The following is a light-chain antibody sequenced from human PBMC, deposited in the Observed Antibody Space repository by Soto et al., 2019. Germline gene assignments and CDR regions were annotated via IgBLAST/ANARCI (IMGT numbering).Light chain of an antibody. J-gene: IGKJ2*01. Sequence: DIVMNQSPLSLPVTPGEPASISCRSSQSLLHSNGYNYLDWYLQKPGQSPQLLIYLGSNRASGVPDRFSGSGSGTDFTLKISRVEAEDVGVYYCMQALQTPTFGQGTKREIK. V-gene: IGKV2-28*01. CDR2: LGS. CDR1: QSLLHSNGYNY. CDR3: MQALQTPT.